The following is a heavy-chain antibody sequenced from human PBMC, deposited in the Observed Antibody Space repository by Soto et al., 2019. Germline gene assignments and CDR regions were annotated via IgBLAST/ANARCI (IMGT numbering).Heavy chain of an antibody. CDR2: IYYSGST. D-gene: IGHD1-1*01. CDR1: GGSISSSSYY. Sequence: SETLSLTCTVSGGSISSSSYYWGWIRQPPGKGLEWIGSIYYSGSTYYNPSLKSRVTISVDTSKNQFSLKLSSVTAADTAVYYCARQAIDVRNIDYWGQGTLVTVSS. CDR3: ARQAIDVRNIDY. V-gene: IGHV4-39*01. J-gene: IGHJ4*02.